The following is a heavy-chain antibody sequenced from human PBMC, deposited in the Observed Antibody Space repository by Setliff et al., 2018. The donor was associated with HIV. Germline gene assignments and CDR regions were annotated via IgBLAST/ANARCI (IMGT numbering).Heavy chain of an antibody. CDR1: GGSASNSRYY. V-gene: IGHV4-39*01. J-gene: IGHJ5*02. Sequence: PSETLSLTCTVSGGSASNSRYYWAWIRQPPGKGLEYIGSIHYNERTYYNPSLKSRVAISIDTSKNQFSLNLTSVTAADTAVYYCASRVYYYDSNNFLREEGLDPWGQGTLVTVSS. CDR2: IHYNERT. D-gene: IGHD3-22*01. CDR3: ASRVYYYDSNNFLREEGLDP.